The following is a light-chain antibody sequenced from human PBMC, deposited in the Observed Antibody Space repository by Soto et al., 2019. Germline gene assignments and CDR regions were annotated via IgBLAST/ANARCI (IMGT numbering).Light chain of an antibody. CDR1: QSVSSY. CDR3: QQRSNWQEFT. Sequence: EIVLTQSPATLSLSPGERATLSCRASQSVSSYLAWYQQKPGQAPRLLIYDASNRATGITARFSGSGSGTDFTLTISSLEPEDFAVYYCQQRSNWQEFTFGPGTKVDIK. CDR2: DAS. V-gene: IGKV3-11*01. J-gene: IGKJ3*01.